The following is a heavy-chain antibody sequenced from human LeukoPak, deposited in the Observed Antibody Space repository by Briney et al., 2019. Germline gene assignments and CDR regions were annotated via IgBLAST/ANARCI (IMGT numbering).Heavy chain of an antibody. J-gene: IGHJ5*02. CDR2: INHSGST. Sequence: SETLSLTCAVYGGSFSGYYWSWIRQPPGKGLEWIGDINHSGSTNINPSLKSRVTISVDTSKNQFTLKLSSVTAAATAVYYCARGDPDIVVVPAAMVGSNFDPWGQGTLVTVSS. CDR1: GGSFSGYY. D-gene: IGHD2-2*01. CDR3: ARGDPDIVVVPAAMVGSNFDP. V-gene: IGHV4-34*01.